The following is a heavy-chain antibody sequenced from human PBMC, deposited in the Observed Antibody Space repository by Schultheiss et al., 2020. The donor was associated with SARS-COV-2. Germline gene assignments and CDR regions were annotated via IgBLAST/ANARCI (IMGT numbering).Heavy chain of an antibody. CDR2: IYPGDSDT. CDR3: AMQSPVAGVGADYFDY. D-gene: IGHD6-19*01. J-gene: IGHJ4*02. Sequence: GESLKISCKGSGYSFTSYWIGWVRQMPGKGLEWMGIIYPGDSDTRYSPSFQGQVTISADKSISTAYLQWSSLKASDTAMYYCAMQSPVAGVGADYFDYWGQGTLVTVAS. V-gene: IGHV5-51*01. CDR1: GYSFTSYW.